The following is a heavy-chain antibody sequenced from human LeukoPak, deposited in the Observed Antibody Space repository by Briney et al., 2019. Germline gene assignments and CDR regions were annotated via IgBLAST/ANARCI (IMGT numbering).Heavy chain of an antibody. CDR3: ARRVGDKDYFDY. CDR1: GGSISSPY. Sequence: PSETLSLTCTVSGGSISSPYWTWIRQPPGKGLEWIGYIYYGGSTDYSPSLKSRATISLDTSKNQFSLHLTSVTAADTAVYYCARRVGDKDYFDYWGQGTLVTVSS. J-gene: IGHJ4*02. V-gene: IGHV4-59*08. CDR2: IYYGGST. D-gene: IGHD1-26*01.